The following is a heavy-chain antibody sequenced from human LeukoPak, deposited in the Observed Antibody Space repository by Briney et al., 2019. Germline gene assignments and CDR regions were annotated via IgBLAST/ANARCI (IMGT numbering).Heavy chain of an antibody. D-gene: IGHD1-14*01. CDR3: AKHANHFYYYYIDV. CDR2: ISGSGVTT. Sequence: PGGSLRLSCAASGFTFSSYAMSWVRQAPGKGLEWVSAISGSGVTTYYADSVKGRFTISRDNSKNTLYLQMNSLRAEDTAVYYCAKHANHFYYYYIDVWGKGTTATVSS. V-gene: IGHV3-23*01. J-gene: IGHJ6*03. CDR1: GFTFSSYA.